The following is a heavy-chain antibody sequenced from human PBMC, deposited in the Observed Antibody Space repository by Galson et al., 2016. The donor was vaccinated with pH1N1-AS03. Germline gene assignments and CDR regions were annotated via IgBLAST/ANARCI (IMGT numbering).Heavy chain of an antibody. CDR1: GYTFTSYW. CDR3: VRLDAGNSSGMDV. D-gene: IGHD4-23*01. V-gene: IGHV5-10-1*01. J-gene: IGHJ6*02. Sequence: QSGAEVKKPGESLRISCKSSGYTFTSYWISWVRQMPGIGLEWMGRIDPSASYTNYSPSFQGHVTISADQSLSTAYLQWSSLKAADIAMYYCVRLDAGNSSGMDVWGQGTTVTVSS. CDR2: IDPSASYT.